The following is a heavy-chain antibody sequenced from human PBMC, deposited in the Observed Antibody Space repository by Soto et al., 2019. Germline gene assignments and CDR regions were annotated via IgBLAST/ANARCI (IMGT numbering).Heavy chain of an antibody. V-gene: IGHV3-30*18. CDR2: ISYDGSNK. D-gene: IGHD2-2*02. CDR1: GFTFSSYG. CDR3: AKDVSRQNLWCSSTSCYTVYYGMDV. Sequence: GGSLRLSCAASGFTFSSYGMHWVRQAPGKGLEWVAVISYDGSNKYYADSVKGRFTISRDNSKNTLYLQMNSLRAEDTAVYYCAKDVSRQNLWCSSTSCYTVYYGMDVWGQGTTVTVSS. J-gene: IGHJ6*02.